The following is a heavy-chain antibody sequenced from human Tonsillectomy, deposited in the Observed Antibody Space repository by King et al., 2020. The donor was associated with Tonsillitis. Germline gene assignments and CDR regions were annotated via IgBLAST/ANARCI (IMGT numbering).Heavy chain of an antibody. CDR3: ATDNGYGADSTS. D-gene: IGHD4-23*01. Sequence: VQLVESGGGLVKPGGSLRLSCEASGFTFSSYTMDWVRQAPGKGLEWVSSISRTSAHILYSDSVRGRFTMSRDNAKNFLYLHMNGLRGEDTAVYYCATDNGYGADSTSRGQGTLVTVSS. CDR1: GFTFSSYT. CDR2: ISRTSAHI. J-gene: IGHJ4*02. V-gene: IGHV3-21*01.